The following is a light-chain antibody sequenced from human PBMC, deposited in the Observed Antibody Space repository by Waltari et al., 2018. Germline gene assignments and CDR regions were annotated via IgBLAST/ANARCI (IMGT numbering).Light chain of an antibody. CDR3: VLYMGSGIWV. CDR1: SGSVSTSYY. CDR2: STN. V-gene: IGLV8-61*01. J-gene: IGLJ3*02. Sequence: QTVVTPEPSFSVSPGGTVTLPCGLSSGSVSTSYYPSWSQQTPGQAPRTLIYSTNTRSSGVPDRFSGSILGNKAALTITGAQADDESDYYCVLYMGSGIWVFGGGTKLTVL.